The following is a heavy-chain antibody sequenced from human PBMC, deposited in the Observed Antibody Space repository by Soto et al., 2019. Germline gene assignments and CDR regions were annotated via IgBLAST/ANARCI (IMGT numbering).Heavy chain of an antibody. V-gene: IGHV1-46*01. D-gene: IGHD3-22*01. Sequence: ASVKVSCKASGYTFTSYYMHWVRQAPGQGLEWMGIINPSGGSTSYAQKFQGRVTMTRDTSTSTVYMELSSLRSEDTAVYYCARAEYYYDSSGYYSEGNDAFDIWGQGTMVTVSS. CDR2: INPSGGST. CDR1: GYTFTSYY. J-gene: IGHJ3*02. CDR3: ARAEYYYDSSGYYSEGNDAFDI.